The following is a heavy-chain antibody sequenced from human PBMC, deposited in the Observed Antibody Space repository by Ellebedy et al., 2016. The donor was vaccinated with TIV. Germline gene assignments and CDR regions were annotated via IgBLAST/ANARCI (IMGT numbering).Heavy chain of an antibody. CDR2: IYPGDSNI. D-gene: IGHD6-13*01. Sequence: GESLKISCKGPGYTFTNSWIGWVRQMPGKGLEWMGNIYPGDSNIRYSPSFQGQVTISADKSISTAYLQWHSLKASDTAMYYCARYRSIAAGEYDSWGQGTLVTVSS. CDR3: ARYRSIAAGEYDS. V-gene: IGHV5-51*01. J-gene: IGHJ4*02. CDR1: GYTFTNSW.